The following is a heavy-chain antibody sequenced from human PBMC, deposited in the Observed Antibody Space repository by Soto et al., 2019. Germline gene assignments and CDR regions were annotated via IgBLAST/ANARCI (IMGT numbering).Heavy chain of an antibody. D-gene: IGHD5-12*01. Sequence: QVHLVQSGVEVKTPGASVKVSCQASGYTFFTYDISWVRQAPGQGLEWMGWSSTYSGDTKCAQKFQGRAPMTTDTSTTTAYLELRSLRSDDTAVYYCARHHGPTTSENWFDPWGQGTLVTVSS. V-gene: IGHV1-18*01. CDR3: ARHHGPTTSENWFDP. J-gene: IGHJ5*02. CDR1: GYTFFTYD. CDR2: SSTYSGDT.